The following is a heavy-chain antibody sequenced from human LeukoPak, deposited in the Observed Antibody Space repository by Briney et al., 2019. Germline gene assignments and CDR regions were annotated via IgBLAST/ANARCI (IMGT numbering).Heavy chain of an antibody. CDR1: GGSISSYY. CDR3: ARDEGSGWYYFDY. CDR2: IYYSGST. Sequence: SETLSLTCTVSGGSISSYYWSWIRQPPGKGLEWIGYIYYSGSTNYNPPLKSRVTISVDTSKNQFSLKLTSVTAADTAVYYCARDEGSGWYYFDYWGQGTLATVSS. V-gene: IGHV4-59*01. D-gene: IGHD6-19*01. J-gene: IGHJ4*02.